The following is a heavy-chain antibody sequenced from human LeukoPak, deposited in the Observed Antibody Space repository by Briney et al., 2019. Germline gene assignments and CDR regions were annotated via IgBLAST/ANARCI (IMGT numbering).Heavy chain of an antibody. V-gene: IGHV4-30-4*01. D-gene: IGHD3-9*01. CDR3: AREGGVMDDILTGYTTYYFDY. CDR1: GVSISSGEYY. J-gene: IGHJ4*02. CDR2: IYYSGST. Sequence: PSQTLSLTCTVSGVSISSGEYYWRWIRQPPGKGLEWIGYIYYSGSTYYNPSLKSRVTISVDTSKGQFSLKLSSVTAADTAVYYCAREGGVMDDILTGYTTYYFDYWGQGTLVTVSS.